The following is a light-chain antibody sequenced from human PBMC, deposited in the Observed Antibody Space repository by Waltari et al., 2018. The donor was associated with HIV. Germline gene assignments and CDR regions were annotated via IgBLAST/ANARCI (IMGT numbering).Light chain of an antibody. CDR3: MQALQTPT. CDR2: LGS. J-gene: IGKJ4*01. V-gene: IGKV2-28*01. Sequence: DIVMTQSPLSLPVTPGEPASISCRSSQSLLHNNGYNYLDWYLQKPGQSPQLLIYLGSNRASGVPDRFSGSVSGTDFTLKISRVEAEDVGVYYCMQALQTPTFGGGTKVEIK. CDR1: QSLLHNNGYNY.